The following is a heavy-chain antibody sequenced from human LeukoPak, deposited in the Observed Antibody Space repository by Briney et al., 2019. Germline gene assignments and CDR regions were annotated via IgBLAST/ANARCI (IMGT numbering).Heavy chain of an antibody. Sequence: GGSLRLSCAASGFTFSSYAMHWVRQAPGKGLEWVAVISYDGSNKYYADSVKGRFTISRDNSKNTLYLQMNSLRAEDTAVYYCARDSSDDYDSSGSFDPWGQGTLVTVSS. V-gene: IGHV3-30-3*01. CDR2: ISYDGSNK. CDR3: ARDSSDDYDSSGSFDP. D-gene: IGHD3-22*01. J-gene: IGHJ5*02. CDR1: GFTFSSYA.